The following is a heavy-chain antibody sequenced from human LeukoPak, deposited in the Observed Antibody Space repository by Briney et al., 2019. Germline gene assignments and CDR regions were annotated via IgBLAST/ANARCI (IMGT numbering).Heavy chain of an antibody. V-gene: IGHV3-7*01. CDR3: VRWKKSSNWFYDY. J-gene: IGHJ4*02. CDR1: GFTFSDFW. D-gene: IGHD6-13*01. Sequence: PGGSQRLSCAASGFTFSDFWMSWVRQAPGKGLEWVANIKQDGSDKSYVDSVKGRFTISRDNAKNSLYLEMNCPRAEDTAVYYCVRWKKSSNWFYDYWGQGALVTVSS. CDR2: IKQDGSDK.